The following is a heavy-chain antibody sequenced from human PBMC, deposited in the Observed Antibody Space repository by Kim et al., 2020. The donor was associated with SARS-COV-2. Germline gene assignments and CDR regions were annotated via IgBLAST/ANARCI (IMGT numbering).Heavy chain of an antibody. D-gene: IGHD6-19*01. V-gene: IGHV3-48*03. CDR3: ARDKRAKEQWDY. Sequence: YYADKVKGRITSSRDNAKNSLYLQMNRLRAEDTAVYYCARDKRAKEQWDYWGQGTLVTVSS. J-gene: IGHJ4*02.